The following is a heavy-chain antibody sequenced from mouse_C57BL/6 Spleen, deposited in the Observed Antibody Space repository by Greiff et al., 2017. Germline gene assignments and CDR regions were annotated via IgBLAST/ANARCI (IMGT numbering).Heavy chain of an antibody. Sequence: ESGPGLVKPSQSLSLTCSVTGYSITSGYYWYWIRQFPGNKLEWMGYISYDGSNNYNPSLKNRTSITRDTSKNQFFLKLNSVTTEDTATYYCAKEEPSYDYDGPYFDYWGQGTTLTVSS. J-gene: IGHJ2*01. D-gene: IGHD2-4*01. CDR1: GYSITSGYY. CDR2: ISYDGSN. V-gene: IGHV3-6*01. CDR3: AKEEPSYDYDGPYFDY.